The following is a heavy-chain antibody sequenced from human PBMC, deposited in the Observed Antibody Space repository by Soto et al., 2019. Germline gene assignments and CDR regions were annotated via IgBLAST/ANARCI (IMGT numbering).Heavy chain of an antibody. J-gene: IGHJ4*02. D-gene: IGHD3-10*01. CDR1: GGTFSSYA. CDR2: IIPIFGTA. CDR3: ARDRYYGSGSYYNGPFDY. V-gene: IGHV1-69*06. Sequence: SVKVSCKASGGTFSSYAISWVRQAPGQGLEWMGGIIPIFGTANYAQKFQGRVTITADKSTSTAYMELSSLRSEDTAVYYCARDRYYGSGSYYNGPFDYWGQGTLVTVSS.